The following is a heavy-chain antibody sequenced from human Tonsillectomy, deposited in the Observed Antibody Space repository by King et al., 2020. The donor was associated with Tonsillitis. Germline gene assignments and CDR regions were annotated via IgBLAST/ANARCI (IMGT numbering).Heavy chain of an antibody. CDR1: GFTFSDNA. CDR2: ISYDGKNT. CDR3: AREGGTTGASSFDY. J-gene: IGHJ4*02. Sequence: QLVQSGGGVVPGRSLRLSCVASGFTFSDNAMHWVRQTPGEGLGWVSFISYDGKNTHYPDSVNGRFTISRDNSKNTLYLQMNSLRAEDTAVYYCAREGGTTGASSFDYWGQGTLVTVSS. V-gene: IGHV3-30*01. D-gene: IGHD1-7*01.